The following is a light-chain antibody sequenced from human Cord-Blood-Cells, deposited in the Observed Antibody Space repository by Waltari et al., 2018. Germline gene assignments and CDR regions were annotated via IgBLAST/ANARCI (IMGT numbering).Light chain of an antibody. V-gene: IGLV2-23*01. CDR2: EGS. Sequence: QSALTQPASVSGSPGQSITISCTGTSSDVGSYNLVSWYRQHPGKAPQLMIYEGSKRPSGVSNRFSGSKSGNTASLTISGLQAEDEADYYCCSYAGSVVFGGGTKLTVL. CDR1: SSDVGSYNL. CDR3: CSYAGSVV. J-gene: IGLJ2*01.